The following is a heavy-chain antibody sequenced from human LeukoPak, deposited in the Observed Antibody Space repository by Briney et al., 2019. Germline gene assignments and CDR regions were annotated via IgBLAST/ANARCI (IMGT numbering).Heavy chain of an antibody. Sequence: SETLSLTCTASGVSISSYYLSWIRQPPGKGLEWIGYIYYSGSTNYNPSLRSRVTISAYTAKNQLSLKLGSVTAADTAVYYCARVGCSGGSCYPDYWGQGTLVTVSS. J-gene: IGHJ4*02. CDR2: IYYSGST. D-gene: IGHD2-15*01. CDR1: GVSISSYY. CDR3: ARVGCSGGSCYPDY. V-gene: IGHV4-59*01.